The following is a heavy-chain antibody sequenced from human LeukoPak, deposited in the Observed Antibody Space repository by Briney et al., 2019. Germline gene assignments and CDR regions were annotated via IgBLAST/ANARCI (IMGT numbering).Heavy chain of an antibody. Sequence: PGGSLRLSCAASGFTFSSCWMNWVRQAPGKGLEWVGRIKSKTDGGTTDYAAPVKGRFTISRDDSKNTLYLQMNSLKTEDTAVYYCTTDPMIVVVITIDYWGQGTLVTVSS. CDR1: GFTFSSCW. CDR3: TTDPMIVVVITIDY. D-gene: IGHD3-22*01. V-gene: IGHV3-15*01. CDR2: IKSKTDGGTT. J-gene: IGHJ4*02.